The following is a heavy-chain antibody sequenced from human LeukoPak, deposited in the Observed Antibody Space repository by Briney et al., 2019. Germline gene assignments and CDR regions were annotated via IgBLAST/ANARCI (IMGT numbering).Heavy chain of an antibody. V-gene: IGHV1-3*01. CDR3: ARELITMVRGVAFDI. CDR1: GYTFTSYA. J-gene: IGHJ3*02. Sequence: ASVKVSCKASGYTFTSYAMHWVRQAPGQRLEWMGWINAGNGNTKYSQKFQGRVTITRDTSASTAYMELSSLRSEDTAVYYCARELITMVRGVAFDIWGQGTMVTVSS. CDR2: INAGNGNT. D-gene: IGHD3-10*01.